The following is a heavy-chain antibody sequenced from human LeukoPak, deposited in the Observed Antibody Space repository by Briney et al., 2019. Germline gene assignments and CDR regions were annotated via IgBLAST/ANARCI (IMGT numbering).Heavy chain of an antibody. CDR3: ATGLDSYSGLP. Sequence: AASVKVSCKVSGYTLTELSMHWVRQAPGQGLEWMGGFDPEDGETIYAQKFQGRVTMTEDTSTDTAYMELSSLRSEDTAVYYCATGLDSYSGLPWGQGTLVTVSS. V-gene: IGHV1-24*01. CDR1: GYTLTELS. D-gene: IGHD1-26*01. CDR2: FDPEDGET. J-gene: IGHJ5*02.